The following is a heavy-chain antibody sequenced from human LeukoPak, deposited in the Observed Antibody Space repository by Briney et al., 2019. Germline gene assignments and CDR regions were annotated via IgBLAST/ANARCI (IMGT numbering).Heavy chain of an antibody. Sequence: GGSLRLSCAASGFTFNNYAMNWVRQAPGKGLEWVSAISGSGDKTHYADSVRGRFTISRDNSKNTLYLQMNSLRAEDTAVYYCAKGYCRSPSCFGRLDYWGEGILVTVSS. CDR1: GFTFNNYA. CDR3: AKGYCRSPSCFGRLDY. CDR2: ISGSGDKT. J-gene: IGHJ4*02. D-gene: IGHD2-2*01. V-gene: IGHV3-23*01.